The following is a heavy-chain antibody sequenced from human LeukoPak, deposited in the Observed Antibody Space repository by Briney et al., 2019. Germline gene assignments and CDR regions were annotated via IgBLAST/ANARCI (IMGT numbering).Heavy chain of an antibody. CDR2: ISGSDGST. V-gene: IGHV3-23*01. Sequence: GGSLRLSCAASGFTFSTYAMNWVRQSPGKGLGWVSSISGSDGSTYYADSVKGRFTISRDNSKNTLYLQVNSLRAEDTAIYYCAKGASGNYYIYFVYWGQGTLVTVSS. D-gene: IGHD1-26*01. CDR3: AKGASGNYYIYFVY. CDR1: GFTFSTYA. J-gene: IGHJ4*02.